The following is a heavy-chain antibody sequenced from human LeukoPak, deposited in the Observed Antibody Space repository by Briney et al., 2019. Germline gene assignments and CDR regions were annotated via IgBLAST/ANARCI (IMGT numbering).Heavy chain of an antibody. CDR2: IYTSGST. CDR1: GGSISSYY. Sequence: PSETLSLTCTVSGGSISSYYWSWIRQPAGKGLEWIGRIYTSGSTNYNPSLKSRVTMSVDTSKNQFSLRLTSVTAADTAVYYCAGQGTSGFYYFDYWGLGTLVTVSS. V-gene: IGHV4-4*07. CDR3: AGQGTSGFYYFDY. D-gene: IGHD3-22*01. J-gene: IGHJ4*02.